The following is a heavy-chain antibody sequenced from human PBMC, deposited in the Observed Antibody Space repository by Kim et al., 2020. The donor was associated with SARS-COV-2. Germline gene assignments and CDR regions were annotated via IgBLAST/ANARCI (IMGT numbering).Heavy chain of an antibody. J-gene: IGHJ4*02. Sequence: KSRVTISVATSKNQFSLKLSSVTAADTAVYYCARQPTYYYDSSGYLYFDYWGQGTLVTVSS. CDR3: ARQPTYYYDSSGYLYFDY. V-gene: IGHV4-39*01. D-gene: IGHD3-22*01.